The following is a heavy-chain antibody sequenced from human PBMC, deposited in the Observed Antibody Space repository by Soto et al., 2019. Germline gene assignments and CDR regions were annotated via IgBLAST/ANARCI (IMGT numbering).Heavy chain of an antibody. Sequence: GGSLRLSCAACGFTFSSYEMNWVRQAPGKGLEWVSYISSSGSTIYYADSVKGRFTISRDNAKNSLHLQMNSLRAEDTAIYHCAGDFVRVSYYGMDVWGQGTTVTVSS. CDR3: AGDFVRVSYYGMDV. V-gene: IGHV3-48*03. CDR2: ISSSGSTI. J-gene: IGHJ6*02. D-gene: IGHD3-10*01. CDR1: GFTFSSYE.